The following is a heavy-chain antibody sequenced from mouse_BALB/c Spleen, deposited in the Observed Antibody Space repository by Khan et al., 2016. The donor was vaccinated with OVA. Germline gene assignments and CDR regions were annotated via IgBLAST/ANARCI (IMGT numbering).Heavy chain of an antibody. CDR1: GFSLSRYN. CDR3: ARAYCRYDGYYAMDY. CDR2: IWGGGGT. V-gene: IGHV2-6-4*01. J-gene: IGHJ4*01. Sequence: QVQLKESGPGLVAPSQSLSITCTVSGFSLSRYNIHWVRQPPGKGLEWLGMIWGGGGTDYNSTLKSRLSISKDNSKSHVFLKMNSLQTDDKNMYYCARAYCRYDGYYAMDYWGQGTSVTVSS. D-gene: IGHD2-14*01.